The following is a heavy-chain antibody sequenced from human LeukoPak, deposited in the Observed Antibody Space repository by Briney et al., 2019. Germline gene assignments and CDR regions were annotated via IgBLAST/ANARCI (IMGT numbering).Heavy chain of an antibody. CDR3: ASHDVGVGYALDY. D-gene: IGHD3-16*01. CDR2: IYYSGST. CDR1: GGSISSTSYH. Sequence: PSETLSLTCAVSGGSISSTSYHWAWIRQPPGKGLEWIGNIYYSGSTYYNPSLRSRVTISVDTSKNQFSLKLSSVTAADTAVYYCASHDVGVGYALDYWGQGNPGHRLL. V-gene: IGHV4-39*01. J-gene: IGHJ4*02.